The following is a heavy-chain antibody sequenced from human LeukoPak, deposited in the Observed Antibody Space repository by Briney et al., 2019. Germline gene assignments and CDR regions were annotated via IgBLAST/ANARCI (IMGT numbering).Heavy chain of an antibody. CDR1: GGTFSSYA. D-gene: IGHD3-9*01. V-gene: IGHV1-69*01. CDR3: ARGRGSYYDILTGYFDY. Sequence: SVKVSCKASGGTFSSYAISWVRQAPGQGLEWMGGIIPIFGTANYAQKFQGRVTITADESTSTAYMELSSLRSEDTAVYYCARGRGSYYDILTGYFDYWGQGTLVIVSS. J-gene: IGHJ4*02. CDR2: IIPIFGTA.